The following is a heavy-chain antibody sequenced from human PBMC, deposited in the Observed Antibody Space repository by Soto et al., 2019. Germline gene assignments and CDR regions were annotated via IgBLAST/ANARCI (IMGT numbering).Heavy chain of an antibody. CDR1: GFTFSDFA. Sequence: EVQVLESGGGLVQPGGSLRLSCAATGFTFSDFAMSWVRQAPGKGLEWVSRIYGGGNGPHYADSVKGRVTSSRDNSKNTLYLQMNRLRAEDTCVYYCAKMEGMDPWAYSFDYWGQGTLVTVYS. CDR2: IYGGGNGP. V-gene: IGHV3-23*03. D-gene: IGHD2-2*03. CDR3: AKMEGMDPWAYSFDY. J-gene: IGHJ4*02.